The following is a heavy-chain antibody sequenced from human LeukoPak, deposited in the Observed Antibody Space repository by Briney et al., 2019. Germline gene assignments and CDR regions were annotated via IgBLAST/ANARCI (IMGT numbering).Heavy chain of an antibody. CDR1: GFTFRSYW. J-gene: IGHJ5*01. V-gene: IGHV3-74*03. CDR2: IKSDGSST. Sequence: GGSLRLSCAVSGFTFRSYWMHWVRQAPGKGLVWVSSIKSDGSSTTYADSVKGRFSISRDNAKNSLYLQMDSLRAEDTAVYYCAKEGAYPIITYDSWGQGALVTVSS. CDR3: AKEGAYPIITYDS. D-gene: IGHD3-10*01.